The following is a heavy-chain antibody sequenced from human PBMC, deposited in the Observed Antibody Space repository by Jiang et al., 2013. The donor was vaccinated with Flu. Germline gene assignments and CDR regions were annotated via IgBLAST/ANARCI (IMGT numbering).Heavy chain of an antibody. CDR2: ISGYDGHT. V-gene: IGHV1-18*01. CDR3: ARDSGTYALDAFDM. D-gene: IGHD1-26*01. Sequence: GAEVKKPGASAKVSCKASGFTFTSFGISWVRQAPGQGLEWMGWISGYDGHTNYAQKFQGRLTMTTDKSTSTAYMELRSLKSDDTAVYSCARDSGTYALDAFDMWGQGTMVIVSS. CDR1: GFTFTSFG. J-gene: IGHJ3*02.